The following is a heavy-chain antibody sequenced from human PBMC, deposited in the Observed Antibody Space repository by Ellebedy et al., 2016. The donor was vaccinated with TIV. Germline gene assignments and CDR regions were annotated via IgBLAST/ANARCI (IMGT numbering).Heavy chain of an antibody. CDR3: ARGDILTGIDY. D-gene: IGHD3-9*01. V-gene: IGHV4-4*07. CDR1: GGSISSHY. J-gene: IGHJ4*02. Sequence: SETLTLTCTVSGGSISSHYWSWIRQPAGKGLEWIGRIYTSGSTNYNPSLKSRVTMSVDTSKNQFSLKLSSVTAADMAVYYCARGDILTGIDYWGQGTLVTVSS. CDR2: IYTSGST.